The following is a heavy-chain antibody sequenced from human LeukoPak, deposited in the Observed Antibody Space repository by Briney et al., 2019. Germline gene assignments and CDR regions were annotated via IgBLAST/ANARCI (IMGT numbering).Heavy chain of an antibody. CDR3: AKMGGGYSWSSYYYYMDV. CDR1: GFTFSSYV. V-gene: IGHV3-30*04. D-gene: IGHD5-18*01. Sequence: GRSLRLSCAASGFTFSSYVMHWVRQAPGKGLEWVAIISYDGSNEYYADSVKGRFTISRDNSKNTLYLQMNSLRAEDTAVYYCAKMGGGYSWSSYYYYMDVWGKGTTVTISS. CDR2: ISYDGSNE. J-gene: IGHJ6*03.